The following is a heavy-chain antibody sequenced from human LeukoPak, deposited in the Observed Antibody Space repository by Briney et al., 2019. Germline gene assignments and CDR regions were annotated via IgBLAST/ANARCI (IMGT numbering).Heavy chain of an antibody. CDR1: GGSFSGYY. CDR2: INHSGST. V-gene: IGHV4-34*01. D-gene: IGHD1-1*01. CDR3: ARGPDYWNSFLFDY. Sequence: SETLSLTCAVYGGSFSGYYWSWIRQPPGKGLEWIGEINHSGSTNYNPSLKSRVTISVDTSKNQFSLKLSSVTAADTAVYYCARGPDYWNSFLFDYWGQGTLVTVSS. J-gene: IGHJ4*02.